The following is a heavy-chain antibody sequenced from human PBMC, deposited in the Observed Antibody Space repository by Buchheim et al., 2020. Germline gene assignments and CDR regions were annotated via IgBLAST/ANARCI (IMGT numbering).Heavy chain of an antibody. CDR3: ARGPRNHYYDKSGLYHIDN. D-gene: IGHD3-22*01. CDR2: LNYDGTTT. Sequence: EVHLLESGGGLVQPGGSLRLSCSASGFTFSDYWMHWVRQGPGKGLMWVSRLNYDGTTTNYADSVQGRFIMSRDNAKNNLYLQLDSLRPDDTAVYYCARGPRNHYYDKSGLYHIDNWGQGTL. V-gene: IGHV3-74*01. CDR1: GFTFSDYW. J-gene: IGHJ4*02.